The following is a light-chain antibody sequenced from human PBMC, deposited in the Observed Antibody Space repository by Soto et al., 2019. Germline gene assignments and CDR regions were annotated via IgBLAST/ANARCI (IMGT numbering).Light chain of an antibody. V-gene: IGLV1-44*01. J-gene: IGLJ2*01. Sequence: QSVLTQPPSASGTPGQRVTISCSGSSSNIGSNTVNWYQHLPGTAPKFLMYSDTQRPSGVPDRFSGFKSGTSASLAISGLQSEDEADYYCAVWDDSLKAVVFGGGTKLTVL. CDR3: AVWDDSLKAVV. CDR2: SDT. CDR1: SSNIGSNT.